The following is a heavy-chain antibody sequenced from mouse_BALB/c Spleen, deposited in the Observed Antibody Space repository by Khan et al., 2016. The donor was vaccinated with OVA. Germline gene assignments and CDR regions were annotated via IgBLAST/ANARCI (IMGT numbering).Heavy chain of an antibody. V-gene: IGHV5-6-3*01. CDR3: ARSAK. Sequence: EVELVESGGGIVQPGGSLKLSCAASRFTISSYGMSSVRQTPDKRLELVATIDSNGGCTDYPDSVKRRFTLSGDNAKNALYLQMRSMKSEDTAMDCCARSAKWGQGTTLTVSA. CDR2: IDSNGGCT. CDR1: RFTISSYG. J-gene: IGHJ2*01. D-gene: IGHD1-3*01.